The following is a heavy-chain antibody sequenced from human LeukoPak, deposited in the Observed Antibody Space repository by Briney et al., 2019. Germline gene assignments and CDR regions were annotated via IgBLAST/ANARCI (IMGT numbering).Heavy chain of an antibody. CDR1: GLVFGKYA. J-gene: IGHJ4*02. V-gene: IGHV3-23*01. CDR2: ISDDSSFT. Sequence: GGSLRLSCAASGLVFGKYAMAWVRQAPGKGLECVSIISDDSSFTYYLDSVKGRSTIFRDNSKNTLYLHMNSLKAEDTAVYYCAKGRCSGPGCDSFDYWGQGALVTVSS. CDR3: AKGRCSGPGCDSFDY. D-gene: IGHD5-12*01.